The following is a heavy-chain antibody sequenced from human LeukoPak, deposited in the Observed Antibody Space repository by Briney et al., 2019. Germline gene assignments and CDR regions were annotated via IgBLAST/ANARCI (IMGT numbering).Heavy chain of an antibody. CDR1: GFTSSDHS. D-gene: IGHD1-26*01. Sequence: SGGSLRLSCAASGFTSSDHSISWVRQAPRKGLEWVANVRLDGSERNYVDSVKGRFTIYRDSVENTVYLQMNSLRAEDTAVYYCARGGIWGKGTTVTVSS. CDR3: ARGGI. J-gene: IGHJ6*04. CDR2: VRLDGSER. V-gene: IGHV3-7*01.